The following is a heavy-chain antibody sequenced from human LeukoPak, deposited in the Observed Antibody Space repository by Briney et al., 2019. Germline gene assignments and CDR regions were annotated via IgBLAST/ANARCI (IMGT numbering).Heavy chain of an antibody. CDR1: GYTFTDFY. CDR2: VDPEDGKT. J-gene: IGHJ3*02. D-gene: IGHD3-22*01. Sequence: ASVKVSCKVSGYTFTDFYMHWVQQAPGKGLEWMGLVDPEDGKTIYAEKFQGRITITADTSTDTVYMELSSLRSEGTAVYYCARAYYYDSGRVGGYAFDIWGQGTMVTVSS. V-gene: IGHV1-69-2*01. CDR3: ARAYYYDSGRVGGYAFDI.